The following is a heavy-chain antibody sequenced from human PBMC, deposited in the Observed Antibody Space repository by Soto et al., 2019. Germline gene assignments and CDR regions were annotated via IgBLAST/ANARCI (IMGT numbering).Heavy chain of an antibody. D-gene: IGHD3-3*01. J-gene: IGHJ5*02. Sequence: QVQLQESGPGLVKPSQTLSLPCSVSGDAITRGAYFWSWIRQHPGKGLAWIGYIHYSGGTHYKPSLKSRVVMSVDTFNNQLSLNLRSLTAADTAIYYCARGTNYDFLSGSNWFDPWGQGTLVTVSS. CDR1: GDAITRGAYF. V-gene: IGHV4-31*03. CDR2: IHYSGGT. CDR3: ARGTNYDFLSGSNWFDP.